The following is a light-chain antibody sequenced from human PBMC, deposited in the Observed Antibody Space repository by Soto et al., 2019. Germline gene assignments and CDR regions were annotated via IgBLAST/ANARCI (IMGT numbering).Light chain of an antibody. J-gene: IGKJ1*01. CDR3: QEYNNYWT. CDR1: QTISRW. V-gene: IGKV1-5*01. Sequence: DIQMTQSPSTLSASVGDTFTITCRASQTISRWLAWYQQKPGKAPXXLIYTASTLESGVPSRFSASGSGTEFTLTISSLTPDDFATYYCQEYNNYWTFGQGTKVDIK. CDR2: TAS.